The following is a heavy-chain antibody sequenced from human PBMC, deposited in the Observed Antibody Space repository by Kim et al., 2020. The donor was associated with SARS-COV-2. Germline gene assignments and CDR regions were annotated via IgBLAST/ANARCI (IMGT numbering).Heavy chain of an antibody. CDR1: GGSISDYY. CDR3: ARYQVANLWYFDP. D-gene: IGHD2-15*01. CDR2: IYDSGST. Sequence: SETLSLTCTVSGGSISDYYWSWIRQPPGKGLEWIGYIYDSGSTNYNPSLKSRVTISVDTSKNQFSLRLSSVTAADTALYYCARYQVANLWYFDPWGRGTL. V-gene: IGHV4-59*13. J-gene: IGHJ2*01.